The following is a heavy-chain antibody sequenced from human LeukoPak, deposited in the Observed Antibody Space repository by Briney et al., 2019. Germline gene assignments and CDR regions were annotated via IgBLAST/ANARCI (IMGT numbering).Heavy chain of an antibody. D-gene: IGHD2-2*01. J-gene: IGHJ4*02. CDR1: GFTFSDYY. CDR2: ISSSSSTI. Sequence: GGSLRLSCAASGFTFSDYYMNWIRQAPGKGLEWVSYISSSSSTIYYADSVKGRFTISRDNAKNSLYLQMNSLRAEDTAVCYCARRGYCSSTSCSNTGYYFDFWGQGTLVTVSS. CDR3: ARRGYCSSTSCSNTGYYFDF. V-gene: IGHV3-11*04.